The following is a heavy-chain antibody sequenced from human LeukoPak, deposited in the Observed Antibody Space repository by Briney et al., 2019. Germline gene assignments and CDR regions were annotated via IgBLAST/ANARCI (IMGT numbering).Heavy chain of an antibody. CDR3: ARDKEMATRHDAFDI. CDR2: INPSGGST. Sequence: ASVKVSCKASGYTFTSYYMHWVRQAPGQGLEWMGIINPSGGSTSYAQKFQGRVTMTRDTSTSTVYMELSSLRSEDTAVYCCARDKEMATRHDAFDIWGQGTMVTVSS. D-gene: IGHD5-24*01. V-gene: IGHV1-46*01. J-gene: IGHJ3*02. CDR1: GYTFTSYY.